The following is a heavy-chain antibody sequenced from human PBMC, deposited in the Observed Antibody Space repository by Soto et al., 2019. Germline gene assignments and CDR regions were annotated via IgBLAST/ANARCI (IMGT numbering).Heavy chain of an antibody. CDR2: LIPIFGTA. CDR3: ARPTSHGWGGFNP. Sequence: QVQLVQSGAEVKKPGSSVKVSCKASGGTFSSYAITWERQAPGQGLEWMGGLIPIFGTANYAQKFQGRVTITADESTSTAFTELSSLRSEDTAVYYWARPTSHGWGGFNPWGQGTLVTVSS. D-gene: IGHD3-16*01. CDR1: GGTFSSYA. V-gene: IGHV1-69*01. J-gene: IGHJ5*02.